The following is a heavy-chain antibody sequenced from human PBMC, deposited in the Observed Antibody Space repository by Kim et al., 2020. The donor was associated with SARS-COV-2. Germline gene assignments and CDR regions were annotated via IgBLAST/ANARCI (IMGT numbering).Heavy chain of an antibody. Sequence: ASVKVSCKASGYTFTGYYMHWVRQAPGQGLEWMGWINPNSGGTNYAQKFQGWVTMTRDTSISTAYMELSRLRSDDTAVYYCARDRGPMVCSSTSCTKGRYGMDVWGQGTTVTVSS. CDR3: ARDRGPMVCSSTSCTKGRYGMDV. CDR2: INPNSGGT. J-gene: IGHJ6*02. D-gene: IGHD2-2*01. V-gene: IGHV1-2*04. CDR1: GYTFTGYY.